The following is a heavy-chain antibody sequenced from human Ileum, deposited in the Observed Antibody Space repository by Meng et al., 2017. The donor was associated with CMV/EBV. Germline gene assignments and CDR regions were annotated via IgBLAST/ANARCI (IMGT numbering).Heavy chain of an antibody. CDR1: GFTFSSYA. J-gene: IGHJ4*01. Sequence: GESLKISCAASGFTFSSYAMHWVRQAPGKGLEWVAVISYDGSNKYYADSVKGRFTISRDNSKNTLYLQMNSLRAEDTAVYYCARGSDSSGWYPSFDYWGQGKRVNVSS. CDR2: ISYDGSNK. CDR3: ARGSDSSGWYPSFDY. V-gene: IGHV3-30-3*01. D-gene: IGHD6-19*01.